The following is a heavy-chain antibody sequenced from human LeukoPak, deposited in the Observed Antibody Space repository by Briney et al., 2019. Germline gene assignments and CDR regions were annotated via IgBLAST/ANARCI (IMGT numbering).Heavy chain of an antibody. Sequence: PGGSLRLSRAASGFTVSSNYMSWVRPAPGKGLEWVSVIYSGGSTYYADSVKGRFTISRDNSKNTLYLQMNSLRAEDTAVYYCARDSLRIAAAGTTYYYYGMDVWGQGTTVTVSS. CDR1: GFTVSSNY. J-gene: IGHJ6*02. CDR2: IYSGGST. D-gene: IGHD6-13*01. CDR3: ARDSLRIAAAGTTYYYYGMDV. V-gene: IGHV3-66*01.